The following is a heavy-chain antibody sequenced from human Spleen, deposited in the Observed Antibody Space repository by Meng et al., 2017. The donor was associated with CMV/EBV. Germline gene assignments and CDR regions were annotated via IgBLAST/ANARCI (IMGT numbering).Heavy chain of an antibody. CDR3: ARDFCSGFECFFDF. CDR2: INPRYGDT. Sequence: ASGDTFTTSLIHWVRQAPGQGLEWVGWINPRYGDTKYAQNFRGRVTMTGDTSINTVYMGLSGLRSDDTGVYYCARDFCSGFECFFDFWGQGSLVTVSS. J-gene: IGHJ4*02. CDR1: GDTFTTSL. V-gene: IGHV1-2*02. D-gene: IGHD3-3*01.